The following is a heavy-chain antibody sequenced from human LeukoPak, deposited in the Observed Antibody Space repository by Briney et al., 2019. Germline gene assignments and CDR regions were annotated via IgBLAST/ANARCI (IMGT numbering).Heavy chain of an antibody. J-gene: IGHJ4*02. CDR2: IIPILGIA. V-gene: IGHV1-69*04. CDR3: ARGYSSRGGFDY. Sequence: GASVKVSCKASGGTFSSYAISWERQAPGQGLEWMGRIIPILGIANYAQKFQGRVTITADKSTSTAYMELSSLRSEDTAVYYCARGYSSRGGFDYWGQGTLVTVSS. CDR1: GGTFSSYA. D-gene: IGHD6-13*01.